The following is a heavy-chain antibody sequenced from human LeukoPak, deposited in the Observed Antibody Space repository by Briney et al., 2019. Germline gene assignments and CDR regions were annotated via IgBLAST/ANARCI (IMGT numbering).Heavy chain of an antibody. D-gene: IGHD2-2*01. CDR3: ARFGYYCSSTSCSTHFDY. V-gene: IGHV5-51*01. CDR1: GYSFTSYW. CDR2: IYPGDSDT. Sequence: GESLKISCKGSGYSFTSYWIGWVRRMPGKGLEWMGIIYPGDSDTRYSPSFQGQVTISADKSISTAYLQWSSLKASDTAMYYCARFGYYCSSTSCSTHFDYWGQGTLVTVSS. J-gene: IGHJ4*02.